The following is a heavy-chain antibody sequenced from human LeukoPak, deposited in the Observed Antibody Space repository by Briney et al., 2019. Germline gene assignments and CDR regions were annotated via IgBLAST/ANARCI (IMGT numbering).Heavy chain of an antibody. CDR2: IIPIFSTT. D-gene: IGHD6-13*01. CDR3: ARDRIAAAGTGDY. CDR1: RGTFSNYA. V-gene: IGHV1-69*06. J-gene: IGHJ4*02. Sequence: SVKVSCKASRGTFSNYAISWVRQAPGQGLEWMGGIIPIFSTTNYAQKFQGRATITADKSTSTAYMELSSLRSEDTAVYYCARDRIAAAGTGDYWGQGTLVTVSS.